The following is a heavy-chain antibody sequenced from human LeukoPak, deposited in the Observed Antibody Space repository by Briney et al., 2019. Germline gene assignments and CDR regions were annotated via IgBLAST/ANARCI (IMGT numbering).Heavy chain of an antibody. CDR3: ARGRYSSGWYYFDY. J-gene: IGHJ4*02. D-gene: IGHD6-19*01. Sequence: PSETLSLTCAVYGGSFSGYYWSRIRQPPGKGLEWIGEINHSGSTNYNPSLKSRVTISVDTSKNQFSLKLSPVTAADTAVYYCARGRYSSGWYYFDYWGQGTLVTVSS. CDR2: INHSGST. CDR1: GGSFSGYY. V-gene: IGHV4-34*01.